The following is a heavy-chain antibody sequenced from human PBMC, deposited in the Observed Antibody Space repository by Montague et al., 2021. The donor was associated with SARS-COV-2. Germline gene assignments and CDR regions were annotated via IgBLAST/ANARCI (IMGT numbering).Heavy chain of an antibody. V-gene: IGHV3-11*05. D-gene: IGHD3-3*01. CDR1: GFTFSDYY. Sequence: SLRLSYAASGFTFSDYYMSWIRQAPGKGLEWVSYISSSSSYTNYADSVKGRFTISRDNAKNSLYLQMNSLRAEDTAVYYCARGGSGYYAAFDYWGQGTLVTVSS. J-gene: IGHJ4*02. CDR2: ISSSSSYT. CDR3: ARGGSGYYAAFDY.